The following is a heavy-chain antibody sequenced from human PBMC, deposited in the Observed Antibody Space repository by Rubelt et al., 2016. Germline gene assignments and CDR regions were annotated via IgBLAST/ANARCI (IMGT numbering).Heavy chain of an antibody. D-gene: IGHD6-19*01. CDR1: GYTFTSYA. V-gene: IGHV1-3*01. J-gene: IGHJ4*02. CDR2: INAGNGNT. Sequence: QVQLVQSGAEVKKPGASVKVSCKASGYTFTSYAMHCVRQSPGQSLGWMGWINAGNGNTQCSPRLQGRMTNTRDTSGSKAKLDMSSLRSEDTAVDYWAREGLAVAHDYWGQGTLVTVSA. CDR3: AREGLAVAHDY.